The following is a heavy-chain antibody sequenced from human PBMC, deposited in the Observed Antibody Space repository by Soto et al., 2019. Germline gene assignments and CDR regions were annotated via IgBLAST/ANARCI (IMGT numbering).Heavy chain of an antibody. Sequence: PGGSLRLSCAASGFTFSSYAMSWVRQAPGKGLEWVSTISGSAGSTYYADSVKGRFTISRDNSKNTLYLQMNSLRAEDTAVYYCANGGSYYGENYWGQGTPVTVSS. CDR1: GFTFSSYA. CDR2: ISGSAGST. D-gene: IGHD1-26*01. J-gene: IGHJ4*02. CDR3: ANGGSYYGENY. V-gene: IGHV3-23*01.